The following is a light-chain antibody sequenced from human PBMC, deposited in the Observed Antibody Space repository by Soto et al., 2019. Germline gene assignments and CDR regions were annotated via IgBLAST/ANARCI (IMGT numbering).Light chain of an antibody. Sequence: QSVLTQPPSVSGAPGQRVTISCTGSSSNIGAGYDVHWYQQFPGTAPKLLIYGNNNRPSGVPDRFSGSKSGTSASLAITGLQSEDEADFYCQSYDGSLSASVFGSGTKLTVL. CDR2: GNN. CDR3: QSYDGSLSASV. CDR1: SSNIGAGYD. V-gene: IGLV1-40*01. J-gene: IGLJ1*01.